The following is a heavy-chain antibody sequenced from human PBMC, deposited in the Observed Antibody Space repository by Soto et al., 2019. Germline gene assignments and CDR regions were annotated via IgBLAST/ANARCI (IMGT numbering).Heavy chain of an antibody. D-gene: IGHD3-3*01. V-gene: IGHV1-46*01. CDR2: INPSGGST. Sequence: ASVKVSCKASAYTFTSDYMHWVRQAPGQGLEWMGIINPSGGSTSYAQKFQGRVTMTRDTSTSTVYMEPSSLRSEDTAVYYCARDLERLRFLVWSPSQSIDIWGQGTL. J-gene: IGHJ3*02. CDR3: ARDLERLRFLVWSPSQSIDI. CDR1: AYTFTSDY.